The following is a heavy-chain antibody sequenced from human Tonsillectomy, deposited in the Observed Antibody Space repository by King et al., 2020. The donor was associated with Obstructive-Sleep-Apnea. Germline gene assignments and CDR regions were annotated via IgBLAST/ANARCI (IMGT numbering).Heavy chain of an antibody. J-gene: IGHJ5*02. CDR2: IYWYDDK. CDR3: AHDPIATTGLDWFDP. V-gene: IGHV2-5*01. D-gene: IGHD6-13*01. CDR1: GFSLSSSGVG. Sequence: TLKESGPTLVKPTQTLTLTCTFSGFSLSSSGVGVGWIRQPPGKALEWLALIYWYDDKRYSPSLKSRLTITKDTSRNQVVLTLTNVDPADTATYYFAHDPIATTGLDWFDPWGQGTLVTVSS.